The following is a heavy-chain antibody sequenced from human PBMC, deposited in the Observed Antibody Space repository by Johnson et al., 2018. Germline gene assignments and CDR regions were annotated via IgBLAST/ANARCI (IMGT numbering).Heavy chain of an antibody. V-gene: IGHV4-34*01. CDR2: INHSGSP. Sequence: QVQLQQWGAGLLKPSETLSLTCAVYGGSFSGYYWSWIRQPPGKGLEWIGEINHSGSPNYNPSPKSRVTISVDPSKNQFSLNLSSVTAADTAVYYCARRDTYYYDGSGYYDAFDIWGQGTMVTVSS. J-gene: IGHJ3*02. CDR3: ARRDTYYYDGSGYYDAFDI. CDR1: GGSFSGYY. D-gene: IGHD3-22*01.